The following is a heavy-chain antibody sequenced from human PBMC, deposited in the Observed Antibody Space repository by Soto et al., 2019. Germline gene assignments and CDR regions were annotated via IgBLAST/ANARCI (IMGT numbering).Heavy chain of an antibody. D-gene: IGHD3-10*01. CDR3: ARGFGLWFGESFYDY. CDR2: MNPNSGNT. V-gene: IGHV1-8*01. J-gene: IGHJ4*02. CDR1: GYTFTSYV. Sequence: ASVKVSCKASGYTFTSYVINWVGQATGQGLEWMGWMNPNSGNTGYAQKFQGRVTMTRNTSISTAYMELSSLRSEDTAVYYCARGFGLWFGESFYDYWGQGTLVTVYS.